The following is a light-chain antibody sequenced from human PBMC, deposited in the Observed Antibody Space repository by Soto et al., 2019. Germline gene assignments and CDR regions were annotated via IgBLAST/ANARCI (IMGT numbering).Light chain of an antibody. Sequence: DIVMTQSPDSLALSLGERATINCKSIQSGFHSSNSKTSLSWYQQRPGQPPKLIIYLASTRESGVPDRFSGSGYGTDFTLTISSLQAEDVAVYYCHQSYSTPFSFGPGTKVDIQ. V-gene: IGKV4-1*01. J-gene: IGKJ3*01. CDR1: QSGFHSSNSKTS. CDR3: HQSYSTPFS. CDR2: LAS.